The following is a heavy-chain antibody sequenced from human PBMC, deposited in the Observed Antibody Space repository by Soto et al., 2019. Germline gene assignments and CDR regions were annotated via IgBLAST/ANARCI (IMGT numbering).Heavy chain of an antibody. D-gene: IGHD6-13*01. Sequence: GPSVKVSFKASGYTFSSYGISWGRQAPGQGHEWMGWISAYNGNTNYAQKLQGRVTMTTDTSTSTAYMELRSLRSDDTAVYYCAREVAAAEEYFQHWGQGTLVTVSS. CDR2: ISAYNGNT. J-gene: IGHJ1*01. CDR1: GYTFSSYG. V-gene: IGHV1-18*01. CDR3: AREVAAAEEYFQH.